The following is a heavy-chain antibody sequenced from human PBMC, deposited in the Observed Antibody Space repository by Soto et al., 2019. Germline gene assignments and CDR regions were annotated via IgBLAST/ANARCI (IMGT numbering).Heavy chain of an antibody. D-gene: IGHD3-22*01. V-gene: IGHV1-46*01. CDR3: AREVGYYDSSGFYDY. CDR1: GYTFTSYY. J-gene: IGHJ4*02. Sequence: GASVKVSCKASGYTFTSYYMHWVRQAPGQGLEWMGIINPSGGSTSYTQKFQGRVTMTRDTSTSTVYMELSSLRSEDTAVYYCAREVGYYDSSGFYDYWGQGTLVTVSS. CDR2: INPSGGST.